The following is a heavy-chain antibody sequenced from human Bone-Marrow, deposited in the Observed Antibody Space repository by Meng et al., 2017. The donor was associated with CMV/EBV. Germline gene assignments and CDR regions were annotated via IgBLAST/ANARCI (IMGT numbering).Heavy chain of an antibody. Sequence: LSLTCAASGFIFSNYWMSWVRQAPGKGLEWVANIKQDGTEKYYVDSVKGRFTISRDNAKNSVHLQMNSLRAEDTAVYYCARDRTVVVPVASIDHHYYYGMDVWGQRTTVTVSS. V-gene: IGHV3-7*01. CDR1: GFIFSNYW. CDR2: IKQDGTEK. D-gene: IGHD2-2*01. J-gene: IGHJ6*02. CDR3: ARDRTVVVPVASIDHHYYYGMDV.